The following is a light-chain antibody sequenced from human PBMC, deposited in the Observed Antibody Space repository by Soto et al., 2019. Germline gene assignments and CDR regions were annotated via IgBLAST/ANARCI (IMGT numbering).Light chain of an antibody. CDR2: GNS. V-gene: IGLV1-40*01. J-gene: IGLJ1*01. Sequence: QSVLTQPPSASGTPGQRVTISCSGSSSNIGSNYVYWYQQLPGTAPKLLIFGNSNRPSGVPDRFSGSKSGTSASLAITGLQAEDEADYYCQSYDSSLSGSSYVFGTGTQLTVL. CDR1: SSNIGSNY. CDR3: QSYDSSLSGSSYV.